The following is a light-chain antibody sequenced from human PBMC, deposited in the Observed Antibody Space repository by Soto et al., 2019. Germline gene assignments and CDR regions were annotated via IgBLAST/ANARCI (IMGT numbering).Light chain of an antibody. J-gene: IGKJ2*01. Sequence: EIVLTQSPGTLSLSPGERATLSCWASQSVSSNYLAWYQQKPGQAPRLLISGASSRATGIPDRFSGSGSGTDFTLTISRLQPEDFAVYYCLQSGSSPYTFGQGTKLEIK. V-gene: IGKV3-20*01. CDR2: GAS. CDR1: QSVSSNY. CDR3: LQSGSSPYT.